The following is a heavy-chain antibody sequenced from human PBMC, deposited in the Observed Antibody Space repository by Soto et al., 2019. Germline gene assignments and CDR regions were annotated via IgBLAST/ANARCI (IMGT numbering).Heavy chain of an antibody. CDR2: ISASGGST. CDR3: GKGYGSPDC. Sequence: EVQLLESGGGLVQFGGSLRLSCTASGFTFSSDAMTWCRQAPGKGLEWVSAISASGGSTYYADSVKGRFTISRGNSKGALYLQMSSLRAEDTEVYYSGKGYGSPDCGGQGPLVT. D-gene: IGHD2-15*01. V-gene: IGHV3-23*01. CDR1: GFTFSSDA. J-gene: IGHJ4*02.